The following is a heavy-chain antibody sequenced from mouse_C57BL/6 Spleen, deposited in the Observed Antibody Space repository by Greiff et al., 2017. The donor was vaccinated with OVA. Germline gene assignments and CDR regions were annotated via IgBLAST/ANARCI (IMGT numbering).Heavy chain of an antibody. CDR1: GYTFTTYP. CDR3: ARGGSNYFYYFDY. J-gene: IGHJ2*01. Sequence: VKLQESGAELVKPGASVKMSCKASGYTFTTYPIEWMKQNHGKSLEWIGNFHPYNDDTKYNEKFKGKATLTVEKSSSTVYLELSRLTSDDSAVYYCARGGSNYFYYFDYWGQGTTLTVSS. CDR2: FHPYNDDT. D-gene: IGHD1-1*01. V-gene: IGHV1-47*01.